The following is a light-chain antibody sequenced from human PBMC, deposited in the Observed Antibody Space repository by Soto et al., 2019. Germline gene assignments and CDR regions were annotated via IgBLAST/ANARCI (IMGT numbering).Light chain of an antibody. V-gene: IGKV3-15*01. CDR1: QNILSK. CDR3: QQCANWPPKWT. Sequence: EIVMTQSPATLSVSPGERVTVSCRPSQNILSKLAWYQQTPGQAPRLLSYGASTRATCIPARCSGSGSGTEFTLTISSLEPEDFAVYYCQQCANWPPKWTFGQGTKVHI. CDR2: GAS. J-gene: IGKJ1*01.